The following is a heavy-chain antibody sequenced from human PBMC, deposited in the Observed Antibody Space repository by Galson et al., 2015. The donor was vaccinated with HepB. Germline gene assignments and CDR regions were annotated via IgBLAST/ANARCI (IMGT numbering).Heavy chain of an antibody. J-gene: IGHJ4*02. CDR3: VKTFTVATVVYWFDY. CDR1: GFIFSTFA. CDR2: ITTDGGST. Sequence: SLRLSCAASGFIFSTFAMHWVRQAPGKGLEYVSSITTDGGSTYYANSVKGRFTISRDNSRNTLYLQMSGLTTEDTAVYYCVKTFTVATVVYWFDYWGQGTLVTVSS. V-gene: IGHV3-64D*06. D-gene: IGHD5-12*01.